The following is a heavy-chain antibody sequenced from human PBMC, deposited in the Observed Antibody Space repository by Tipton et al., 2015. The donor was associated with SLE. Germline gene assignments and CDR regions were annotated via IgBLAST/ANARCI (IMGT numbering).Heavy chain of an antibody. V-gene: IGHV4-34*01. CDR2: VNHLGTI. CDR1: GGSFSGYY. Sequence: TLSLTCDVNGGSFSGYYWSWIRQSPGKGLEWIGEVNHLGTIYYNASLKSRVTISIDTSTSHFSLKLTSVTAADPAVYYCARMEGMITYGGIAGLWGQGTVVTVSS. D-gene: IGHD3-16*01. J-gene: IGHJ4*02. CDR3: ARMEGMITYGGIAGL.